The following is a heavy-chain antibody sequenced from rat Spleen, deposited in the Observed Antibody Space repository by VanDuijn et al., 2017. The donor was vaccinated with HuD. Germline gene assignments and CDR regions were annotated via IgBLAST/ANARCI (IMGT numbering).Heavy chain of an antibody. J-gene: IGHJ3*01. D-gene: IGHD1-11*01. CDR1: GFPLISYS. V-gene: IGHV2-1*01. CDR3: ARSYGGYTSNWFPY. CDR2: IWGDGST. Sequence: QVQLKESGPGLVQPSQTPSLTCTVSGFPLISYSVHWIRQPPGKGLEWMGGIWGDGSTDYNSALKSRLSISRDTSKSQVFLKMSSLQTEDTATYYCARSYGGYTSNWFPYWGQGSLVTVSS.